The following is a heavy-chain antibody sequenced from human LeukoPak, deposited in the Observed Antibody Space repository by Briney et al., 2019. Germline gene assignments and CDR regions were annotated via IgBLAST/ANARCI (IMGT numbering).Heavy chain of an antibody. V-gene: IGHV3-30*18. Sequence: PGGSLRLSCVASGFSFSSYGMHWVRQAPGKGLEWVAVISYDGSKKFFADSVKGRFTISRDNSKNTLYLQMNSLRVDDTAVYYCVKDPAAVAGTSNYFDYRGQGTLVTVSS. CDR2: ISYDGSKK. J-gene: IGHJ4*02. CDR1: GFSFSSYG. D-gene: IGHD6-19*01. CDR3: VKDPAAVAGTSNYFDY.